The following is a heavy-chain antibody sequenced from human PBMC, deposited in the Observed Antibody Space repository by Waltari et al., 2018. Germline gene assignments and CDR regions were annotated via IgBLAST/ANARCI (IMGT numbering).Heavy chain of an antibody. Sequence: QVQLVQSGAAVKKPGAPVKVSCKPPGYPFLIYGLHSFRQAPGQGLEWMGWINAAHGTTKYSQKFQGRLTITRDTSASTIYMELSSLRSEDTAMYYCARDSDYYDSSGYGNWFDPGGQGTLVTVSS. V-gene: IGHV1-3*01. CDR1: GYPFLIYG. CDR3: ARDSDYYDSSGYGNWFDP. J-gene: IGHJ5*02. CDR2: INAAHGTT. D-gene: IGHD3-22*01.